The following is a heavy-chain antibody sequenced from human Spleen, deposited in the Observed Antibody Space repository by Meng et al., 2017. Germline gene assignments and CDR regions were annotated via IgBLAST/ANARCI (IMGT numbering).Heavy chain of an antibody. CDR3: ARDEDISAAGKLFGDY. D-gene: IGHD6-13*01. Sequence: ASVKVSCKASGGTFSSYGVSWVRQAPGQGLEWMGRIDPKSGDTHYAQRFQGRVTMTGDTSISTAYMELSGLRSDDTAMYYCARDEDISAAGKLFGDYWGQGTLVTVSS. CDR2: IDPKSGDT. V-gene: IGHV1-2*06. CDR1: GGTFSSYG. J-gene: IGHJ4*02.